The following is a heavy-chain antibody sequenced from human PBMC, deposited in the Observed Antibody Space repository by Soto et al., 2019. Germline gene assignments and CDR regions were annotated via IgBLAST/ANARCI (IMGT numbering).Heavy chain of an antibody. CDR3: ARVGPFQRIAAAGHFDY. V-gene: IGHV4-59*01. J-gene: IGHJ4*02. Sequence: SETLSLTCTVSGGSISSYYWSWIRQPPGKGLEWIGYIYYSGSTNYNPSLKSRVTISVDTSKNQFSLKLSSVTAADTAVYYCARVGPFQRIAAAGHFDYWGQGTLVTVSS. CDR1: GGSISSYY. CDR2: IYYSGST. D-gene: IGHD6-13*01.